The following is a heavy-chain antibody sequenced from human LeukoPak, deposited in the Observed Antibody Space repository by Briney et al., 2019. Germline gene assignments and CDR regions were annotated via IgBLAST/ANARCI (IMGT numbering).Heavy chain of an antibody. CDR2: IYHSGST. CDR1: GYSISSGYY. CDR3: AKSSYSIFDY. V-gene: IGHV4-38-2*02. Sequence: SETLSLTCTVSGYSISSGYYWGWIRQPPGKGLEWIGSIYHSGSTYYNPSLKSQVTISVDTSKNQFSLKLSSVTAADTAVYYCAKSSYSIFDYWGQGTLVTVSS. J-gene: IGHJ4*02. D-gene: IGHD5-18*01.